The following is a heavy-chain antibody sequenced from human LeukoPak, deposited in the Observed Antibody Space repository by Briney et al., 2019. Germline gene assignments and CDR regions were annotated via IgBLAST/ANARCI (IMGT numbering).Heavy chain of an antibody. CDR2: IYYSGST. J-gene: IGHJ4*02. CDR3: ARQELATTYLDY. Sequence: SETLSLTCTVSGGSISSSSYYWGWIRQPPEKGLEWIGSIYYSGSTYYNPSLKSRVTISVDTSKNQFSLKLSSVTAADTAVYYCARQELATTYLDYWGQGTLVTVSS. V-gene: IGHV4-39*01. D-gene: IGHD5-24*01. CDR1: GGSISSSSYY.